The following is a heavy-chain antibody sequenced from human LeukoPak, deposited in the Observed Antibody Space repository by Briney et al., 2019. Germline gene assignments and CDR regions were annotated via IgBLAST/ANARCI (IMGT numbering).Heavy chain of an antibody. Sequence: ASVKVSCKTSGYPFISYYTHWVRQAPGQGLEWIGMINPSGGSTKYAQKFQGRVSMTNDMPTRTVYIELTSLSSEDTAVYYCARSLRDGYSVEEYYFDYWGQGTLVTVSS. CDR2: INPSGGST. V-gene: IGHV1-46*01. D-gene: IGHD5-24*01. J-gene: IGHJ4*02. CDR3: ARSLRDGYSVEEYYFDY. CDR1: GYPFISYY.